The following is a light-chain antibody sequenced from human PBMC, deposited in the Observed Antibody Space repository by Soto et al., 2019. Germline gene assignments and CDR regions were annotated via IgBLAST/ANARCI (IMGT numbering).Light chain of an antibody. CDR1: SSDVGGYDY. V-gene: IGLV2-11*01. CDR2: DVS. J-gene: IGLJ2*01. Sequence: QSALTQPRSVSGSPGQSVTISCTGTSSDVGGYDYVSWYQQHPGKAPKLMIYDVSKRPSGVPDRFSGSKSGNTASLTISGLQAEDEAVYYCCSYAGSYTFAVFGGGTKVTVL. CDR3: CSYAGSYTFAV.